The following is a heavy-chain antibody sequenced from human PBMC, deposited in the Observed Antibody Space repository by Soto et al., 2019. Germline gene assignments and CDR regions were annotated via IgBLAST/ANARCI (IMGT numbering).Heavy chain of an antibody. Sequence: ASVKVSCKASGYTFTSCGISWVRQAPGQGLEWMGWISAYNGNTNYAQKLQGRVTMTTDTSTSTAYMELRSLRSDDTAVYYCARVFEYSSSSWSDPWGQGTLVTVSS. CDR1: GYTFTSCG. V-gene: IGHV1-18*01. J-gene: IGHJ5*02. D-gene: IGHD6-6*01. CDR3: ARVFEYSSSSWSDP. CDR2: ISAYNGNT.